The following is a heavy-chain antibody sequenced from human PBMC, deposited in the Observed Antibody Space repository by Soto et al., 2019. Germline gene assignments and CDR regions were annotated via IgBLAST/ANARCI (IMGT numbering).Heavy chain of an antibody. CDR3: ARRYGRNFDY. V-gene: IGHV4-59*01. D-gene: IGHD1-20*01. CDR2: IYYSGST. J-gene: IGHJ4*02. Sequence: QVQLQESGPGLVKPSETLSLTGTVSGGSISSYYWSWIRQPPGKGLEWIGYIYYSGSTNYNPSLKSRVTISVDTSKNQFSLKLSSVTAADTAVYYCARRYGRNFDYWGQGTLVTVSS. CDR1: GGSISSYY.